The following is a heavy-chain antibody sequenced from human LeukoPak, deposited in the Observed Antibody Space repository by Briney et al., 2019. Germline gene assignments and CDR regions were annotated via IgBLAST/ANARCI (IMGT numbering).Heavy chain of an antibody. D-gene: IGHD6-19*01. CDR1: GSTFCTYW. Sequence: GGSLRLSCAAYGSTFCTYWMHWVRQAPGKGLVWVSRISSDGSSTIYADSVKGRFTISRDNAKNTLYLQMNSLRAEDTAVYYCAVAVVGLAYWGQGTLVTVSS. J-gene: IGHJ4*02. CDR3: AVAVVGLAY. CDR2: ISSDGSST. V-gene: IGHV3-74*01.